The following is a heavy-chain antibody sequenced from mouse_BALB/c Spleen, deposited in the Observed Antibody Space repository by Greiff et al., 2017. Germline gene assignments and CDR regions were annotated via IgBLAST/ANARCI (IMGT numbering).Heavy chain of an antibody. CDR3: ARHKYGNYEDYAMDY. Sequence: EVHLVESGGGLVKLGGSLKLSCAASGFTFSSYTMSWVRQTPEKRLEWVAYISNGGGSTYYPDTVKGRFTISRDNAKNTLYLQMSSLKSEDTAMYYCARHKYGNYEDYAMDYWGQGTSVTVSS. J-gene: IGHJ4*01. CDR1: GFTFSSYT. D-gene: IGHD2-10*02. V-gene: IGHV5-12-2*01. CDR2: ISNGGGST.